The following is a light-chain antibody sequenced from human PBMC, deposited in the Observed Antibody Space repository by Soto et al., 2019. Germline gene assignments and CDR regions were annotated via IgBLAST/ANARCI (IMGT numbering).Light chain of an antibody. CDR1: QSVLYSSNNENY. V-gene: IGKV4-1*01. CDR2: WAS. Sequence: DFVMTQFPDSLAVSLGERATIHCKSSQSVLYSSNNENYIAWYQQTAGHPPKLLFFWASTREAGVPDRFSAGGSGTDFTLTISRLQAEDVAVYFCQQYYGTPYTFGQGTKVEIK. J-gene: IGKJ2*01. CDR3: QQYYGTPYT.